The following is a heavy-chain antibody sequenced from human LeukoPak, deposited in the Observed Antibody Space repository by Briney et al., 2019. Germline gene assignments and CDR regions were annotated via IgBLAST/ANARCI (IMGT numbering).Heavy chain of an antibody. CDR3: ARARVNYYDSSGFFDY. V-gene: IGHV1-18*01. Sequence: ASVKVSCKASGYTFTSHGIFWVRQAPGQGLEWMGWINPYTANTNYAQKVQGRVTMTTDTSTSTAYMELSSLRSEDTAVYYCARARVNYYDSSGFFDYWGQGTLVTVSS. CDR2: INPYTANT. J-gene: IGHJ4*02. D-gene: IGHD3-22*01. CDR1: GYTFTSHG.